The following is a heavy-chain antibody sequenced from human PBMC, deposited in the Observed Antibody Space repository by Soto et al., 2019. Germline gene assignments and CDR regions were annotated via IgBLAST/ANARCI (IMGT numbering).Heavy chain of an antibody. CDR1: GYSISSGYY. CDR3: ATGYSGDDGLLFNY. J-gene: IGHJ4*01. V-gene: IGHV4-38-2*01. D-gene: IGHD1-26*01. CDR2: IYHSGST. Sequence: SETLSLTCAVSGYSISSGYYWGWIRQPPGKGLEWIGSIYHSGSTYYNPSLKSRVTISVDTSKNQFSLKLSSVTAAATAVYYCATGYSGDDGLLFNYWRHGTRVTVSS.